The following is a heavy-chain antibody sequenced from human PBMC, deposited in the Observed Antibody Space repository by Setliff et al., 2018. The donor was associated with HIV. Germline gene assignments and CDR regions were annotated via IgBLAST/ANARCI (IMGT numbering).Heavy chain of an antibody. V-gene: IGHV4-38-2*02. D-gene: IGHD3-3*01. Sequence: TSETLSLTCTVSGYSISSGYYWGRVRQPPGKGLDWIGSFYPSGSTYYSPSLQGRVTISVDTSKNQFSLKLSSMTAADTAVYFCARDNYYNFWSVYGGMDVWGQGTTVTVSS. CDR3: ARDNYYNFWSVYGGMDV. J-gene: IGHJ6*02. CDR1: GYSISSGYY. CDR2: FYPSGST.